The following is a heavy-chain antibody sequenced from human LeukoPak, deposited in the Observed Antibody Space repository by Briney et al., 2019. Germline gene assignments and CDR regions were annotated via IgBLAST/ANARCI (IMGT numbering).Heavy chain of an antibody. Sequence: SETLSLTCTVSGGSISSYYWSWIRQPPGKGLEWTGYIYYSGSTNYNPSLKSRVTISVDTSKNQFSLKLSSVTAADTAVYYCARGVGITMVRGVIIITPDAYYFDYWGQGTLVTVSS. CDR1: GGSISSYY. CDR2: IYYSGST. D-gene: IGHD3-10*01. J-gene: IGHJ4*02. CDR3: ARGVGITMVRGVIIITPDAYYFDY. V-gene: IGHV4-59*01.